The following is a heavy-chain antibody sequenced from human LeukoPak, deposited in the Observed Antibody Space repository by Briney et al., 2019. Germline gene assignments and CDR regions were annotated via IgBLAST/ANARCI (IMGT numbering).Heavy chain of an antibody. CDR2: IYTSGST. J-gene: IGHJ4*02. CDR3: ARASGDGYILDY. D-gene: IGHD5-24*01. Sequence: PSETLSLTCAVYGGSFSGYYWSWIRQPPGKGLEWIGRIYTSGSTNYNPSLKRRVTMSVDTSKNQFSLKLSSVTAADTAVYYCARASGDGYILDYWGQGTLVTVSS. V-gene: IGHV4-59*10. CDR1: GGSFSGYY.